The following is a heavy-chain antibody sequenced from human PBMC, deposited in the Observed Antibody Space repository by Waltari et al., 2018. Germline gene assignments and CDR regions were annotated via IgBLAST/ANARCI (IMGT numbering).Heavy chain of an antibody. CDR3: AIAVAGTGYFDY. V-gene: IGHV4-59*01. CDR2: IYYSGST. Sequence: QVQLQESGPGLVKPSETLSLPCPVPGGSISSYYWTWLRQPPGKGLEWIGYIYYSGSTNYNPSLKSRVTISVDTSKNQFSLKLSSVTAADTAVYYCAIAVAGTGYFDYWGQGTLVTVSS. J-gene: IGHJ4*02. CDR1: GGSISSYY. D-gene: IGHD6-19*01.